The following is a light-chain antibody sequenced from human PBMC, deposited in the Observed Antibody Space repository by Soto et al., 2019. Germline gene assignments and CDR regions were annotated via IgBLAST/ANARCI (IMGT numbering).Light chain of an antibody. CDR2: GAS. CDR1: QSVSSSY. V-gene: IGKV3-20*01. CDR3: QQYDSSPIP. Sequence: EIGLTQSPGTLSLSPGESATLSCRASQSVSSSYLAWYQQKPGQAPRLLIYGASSRATGIPDRFSGSGSGTDFTLTISRLEPEDFAVYYCQQYDSSPIPFGPGTKVDIK. J-gene: IGKJ3*01.